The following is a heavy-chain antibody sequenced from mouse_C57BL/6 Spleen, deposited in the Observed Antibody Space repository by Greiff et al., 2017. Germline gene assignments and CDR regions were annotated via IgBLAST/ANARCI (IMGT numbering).Heavy chain of an antibody. J-gene: IGHJ3*01. CDR2: ISSGSSTI. CDR3: ARPNS. V-gene: IGHV5-17*01. CDR1: GFTFSDYG. Sequence: EVKLMESGGGLVKPGGSLKLSCAASGFTFSDYGMHWVRQAPEKGLEWVAYISSGSSTIYYADTVKGRFTISRDNAKNTLFLQMTSLRSEDTAMYYCARPNSWGQGTLVTVSA.